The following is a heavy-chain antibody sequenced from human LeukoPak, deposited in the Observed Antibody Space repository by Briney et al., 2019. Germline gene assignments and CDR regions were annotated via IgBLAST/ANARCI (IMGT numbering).Heavy chain of an antibody. V-gene: IGHV4-39*01. CDR1: GGSISSSSYY. CDR3: ARHVINGGNMDV. CDR2: IYYSGST. J-gene: IGHJ6*03. D-gene: IGHD2-15*01. Sequence: SETLSLTCTVSGGSISSSSYYWGWIRQPPGKGLEWIGSIYYSGSTYYNPSLKSRVTISVGTSKNQFSLKLSSVTAADTAVYYCARHVINGGNMDVWGKGTTVTVSS.